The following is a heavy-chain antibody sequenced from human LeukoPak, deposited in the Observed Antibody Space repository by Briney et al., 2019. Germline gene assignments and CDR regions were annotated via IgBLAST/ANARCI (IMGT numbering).Heavy chain of an antibody. CDR3: ARDGMATVVTPNY. J-gene: IGHJ4*01. Sequence: SQTLSLTCTVSGGSISSGSYYWSWIRQPAGKGLEWIGRIYTSGSTNYNPSLKSRVTISVDTSKNQFSLKLSSVIAADTAVYYCARDGMATVVTPNYWGQGTLVTVSS. CDR1: GGSISSGSYY. D-gene: IGHD4-23*01. V-gene: IGHV4-61*02. CDR2: IYTSGST.